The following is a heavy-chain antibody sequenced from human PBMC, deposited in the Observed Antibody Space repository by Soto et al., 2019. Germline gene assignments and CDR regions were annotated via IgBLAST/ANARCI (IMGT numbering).Heavy chain of an antibody. Sequence: ASVKVSCKASGYTFTSYYMHWVRQAPGQGLEWMGIINPSGGSTSYAQKFQGRVTMTRDTSTSTVYMELSSLRSEDTAVYYCARFTIFGVGYYGMDVWGQGTTVTVSS. CDR3: ARFTIFGVGYYGMDV. CDR1: GYTFTSYY. J-gene: IGHJ6*02. V-gene: IGHV1-46*01. D-gene: IGHD3-3*01. CDR2: INPSGGST.